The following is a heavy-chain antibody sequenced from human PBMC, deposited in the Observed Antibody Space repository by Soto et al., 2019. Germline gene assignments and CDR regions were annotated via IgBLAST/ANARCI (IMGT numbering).Heavy chain of an antibody. CDR1: GGSISSYY. V-gene: IGHV4-59*01. Sequence: SETLSLTCTVSGGSISSYYWSWIRQPPGKGLEWIGYIYYSGSTNYNPSHKSRVTISVDTSKNQFSLKMSSVTAADTAVYYCARLATRYYFDYWGQGTLVTVSS. CDR2: IYYSGST. J-gene: IGHJ4*02. D-gene: IGHD1-1*01. CDR3: ARLATRYYFDY.